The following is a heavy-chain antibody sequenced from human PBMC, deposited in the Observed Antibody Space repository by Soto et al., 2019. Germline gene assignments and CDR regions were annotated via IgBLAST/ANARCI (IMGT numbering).Heavy chain of an antibody. J-gene: IGHJ4*02. V-gene: IGHV3-23*01. CDR1: GFIPSSYA. CDR3: AKDAIMVSGSFNYFDF. Sequence: PGGSLRLSCVVSGFIPSSYAMSWVRQAPGKGLEWVSGISGSGGATSYADSVKGRFTISRDNSKNTLYPQMNSLSAEDTAIYYCAKDAIMVSGSFNYFDFWGQGALVTVSS. CDR2: ISGSGGAT. D-gene: IGHD6-25*01.